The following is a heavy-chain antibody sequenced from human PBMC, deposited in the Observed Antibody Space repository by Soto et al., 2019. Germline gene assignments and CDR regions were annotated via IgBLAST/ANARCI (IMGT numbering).Heavy chain of an antibody. CDR3: ARVPYYYDSSGYVFDY. Sequence: GGSLRLSCAASGFTFSSYSMNWVRQAPGKGLEWVSYISSSSSTIYYADSMKGRFTISRDNAKNSLYLQMNSLRDEDTAVYYCARVPYYYDSSGYVFDYWGQGTLVTVSS. CDR2: ISSSSSTI. J-gene: IGHJ4*02. V-gene: IGHV3-48*02. CDR1: GFTFSSYS. D-gene: IGHD3-22*01.